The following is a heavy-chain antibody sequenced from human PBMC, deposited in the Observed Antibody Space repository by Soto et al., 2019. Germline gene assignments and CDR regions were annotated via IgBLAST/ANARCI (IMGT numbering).Heavy chain of an antibody. J-gene: IGHJ4*02. CDR1: GFTFSTYS. V-gene: IGHV3-48*01. CDR2: ISSTSSTV. Sequence: EVQLVESGGGLVQPGGSLRLSCAASGFTFSTYSMNWVRQVPGKGLEWVSFISSTSSTVYYADSVKGRFTISRDNAKNPLYLQMSSLRAEDTAVYYCTTDRAYPDYWVRGTLVTVSS. CDR3: TTDRAYPDY.